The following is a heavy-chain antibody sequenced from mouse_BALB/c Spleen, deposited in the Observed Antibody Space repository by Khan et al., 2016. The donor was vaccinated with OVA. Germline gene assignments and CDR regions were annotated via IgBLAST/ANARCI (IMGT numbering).Heavy chain of an antibody. D-gene: IGHD2-10*01. J-gene: IGHJ3*01. CDR3: AREGPYYGNYGAGFAY. CDR2: INPSNGYT. V-gene: IGHV1-4*01. Sequence: QVQLQQSGAELARPGASVKMSCKASGYTFTSYTMHWVKQRPGQGLEWIGYINPSNGYTNYNQKFKDKATLTADKSSSTAYMQLSSLTSEDSAVYYCAREGPYYGNYGAGFAYWGQGTLVTVSS. CDR1: GYTFTSYT.